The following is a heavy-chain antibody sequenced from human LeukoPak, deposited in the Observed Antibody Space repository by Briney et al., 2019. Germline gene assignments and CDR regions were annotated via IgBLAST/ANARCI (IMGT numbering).Heavy chain of an antibody. D-gene: IGHD3-16*01. V-gene: IGHV1-18*01. CDR2: ISTDNGDT. J-gene: IGHJ4*02. CDR3: AREGLGELTLDC. CDR1: GYTFTTYG. Sequence: ASVMVSCKSSGYTFTTYGITWVRQAPGQGLEWMGWISTDNGDTNYAQKLQGRVTMTTDTSTSTAYMELRSLRSDDTAVYYCAREGLGELTLDCWGQGTLVTVSS.